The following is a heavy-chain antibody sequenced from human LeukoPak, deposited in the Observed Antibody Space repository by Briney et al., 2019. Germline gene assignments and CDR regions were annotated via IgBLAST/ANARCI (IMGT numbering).Heavy chain of an antibody. Sequence: ASVKVSCKASGYTFTGKFIHWVRQAPGQGLEWMGWIDPNSGGTDYAQKFRGRVTMTRDTSTSTAYMDLSSLISDDAAVYYCARDREVLAYFDYWGQGTLVTVSS. CDR2: IDPNSGGT. V-gene: IGHV1-2*02. CDR1: GYTFTGKF. J-gene: IGHJ4*02. D-gene: IGHD1-1*01. CDR3: ARDREVLAYFDY.